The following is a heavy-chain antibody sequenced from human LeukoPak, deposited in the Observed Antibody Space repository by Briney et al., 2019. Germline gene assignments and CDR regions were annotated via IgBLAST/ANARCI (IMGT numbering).Heavy chain of an antibody. CDR3: ARFSEYYHSRVHYLDY. CDR2: IYCTGSV. V-gene: IGHV4-59*01. CDR1: GGSINGYY. Sequence: SETLSLTCPFSGGSINGYYWSWIRPPRAKGLAALGYIYCTGSVNYNPTLKSRVTMSVDTSRSQLFLRLSSVTAADTAVYYCARFSEYYHSRVHYLDYWGQGNLVSVSS. J-gene: IGHJ4*02. D-gene: IGHD3-22*01.